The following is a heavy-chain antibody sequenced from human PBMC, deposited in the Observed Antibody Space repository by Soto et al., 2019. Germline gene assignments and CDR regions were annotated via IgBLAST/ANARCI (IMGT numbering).Heavy chain of an antibody. Sequence: EVQLVESGGGLVQPGGSLRLSCAASGFTVSRNYMSWVRQAPGKGLEWVSVIYSGGSTYYADSVKGRFTISRDNSKNTLYLQMNSLRAEDTAVYYCASSFKLGRQLKRGNAFDIWGQGTMVTGSS. CDR1: GFTVSRNY. J-gene: IGHJ3*02. D-gene: IGHD6-13*01. V-gene: IGHV3-66*01. CDR2: IYSGGST. CDR3: ASSFKLGRQLKRGNAFDI.